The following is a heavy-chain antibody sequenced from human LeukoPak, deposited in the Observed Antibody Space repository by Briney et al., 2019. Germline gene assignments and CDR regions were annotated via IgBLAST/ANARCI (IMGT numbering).Heavy chain of an antibody. J-gene: IGHJ6*03. CDR1: GGTFSSYA. D-gene: IGHD3-10*01. CDR2: IIPIFGTA. Sequence: GGSVKVSCKASGGTFSSYAISWVRQAPGQGLEWMGGIIPIFGTANYAQKFQDRVILTTDTSTNTAHMELRNLKFDDTAVYFCARVEVHPRRYFYYMDVWGKGTTVTISS. CDR3: ARVEVHPRRYFYYMDV. V-gene: IGHV1-69*05.